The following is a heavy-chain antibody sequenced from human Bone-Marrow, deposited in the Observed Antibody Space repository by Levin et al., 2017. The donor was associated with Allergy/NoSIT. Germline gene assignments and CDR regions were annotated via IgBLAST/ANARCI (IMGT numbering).Heavy chain of an antibody. D-gene: IGHD4-17*01. CDR3: ARMGRLREFDY. CDR1: GGSISSISYY. CDR2: IYYSGNS. Sequence: SETLSLTCSVSGGSISSISYYWTWIRQHPGKGLEWIGYIYYSGNSGYNPSLKSRATISVDTSKSQFSVRLKSVTAADTAVYFCARMGRLREFDYWGQGTLVTVSS. V-gene: IGHV4-31*03. J-gene: IGHJ4*02.